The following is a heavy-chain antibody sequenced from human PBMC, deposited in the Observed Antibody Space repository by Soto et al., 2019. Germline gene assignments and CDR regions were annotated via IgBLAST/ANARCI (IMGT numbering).Heavy chain of an antibody. CDR1: GGTFSSYA. J-gene: IGHJ4*02. CDR2: IIPIFGTA. D-gene: IGHD2-21*02. CDR3: ARDPGAYCGGDCDYAGHFDY. V-gene: IGHV1-69*01. Sequence: QVQLVQSGAEVKKPGSSVKVSCKASGGTFSSYAISWVRQAPGQGLEWMGGIIPIFGTANYAQKFQGRVTITADESTSTAYMELSSLRSEDTAVYYCARDPGAYCGGDCDYAGHFDYWGQGTLVTVSS.